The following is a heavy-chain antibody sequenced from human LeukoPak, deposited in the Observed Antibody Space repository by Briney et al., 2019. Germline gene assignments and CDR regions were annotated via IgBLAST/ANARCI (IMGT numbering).Heavy chain of an antibody. CDR2: IYYSGST. CDR3: ASSYYYYYGMDV. V-gene: IGHV4-30-4*01. Sequence: SQTLSLTCTVSGGSISSGDYYWSWIRQPPGKGLERIGYIYYSGSTYYNPSLKSRVTISVDTSKNQFSLKLSSVTAADTAVYYCASSYYYYYGMDVWGQGTTVTVSS. CDR1: GGSISSGDYY. J-gene: IGHJ6*02.